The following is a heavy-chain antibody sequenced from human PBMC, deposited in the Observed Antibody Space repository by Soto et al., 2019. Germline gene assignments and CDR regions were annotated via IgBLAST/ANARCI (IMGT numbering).Heavy chain of an antibody. Sequence: QVQLVQSGAEVKKPGASVKVSCKASGYTFTSSYMHWVRQAPGQGLEWMGIINPSGGSTSYAQKFQGRVTMTRDTSTSTVYMELRSLRSEDTAVYYCASGAADGDDRNNLDSWGQGTLVTVSS. D-gene: IGHD4-17*01. J-gene: IGHJ4*02. V-gene: IGHV1-46*03. CDR1: GYTFTSSY. CDR2: INPSGGST. CDR3: ASGAADGDDRNNLDS.